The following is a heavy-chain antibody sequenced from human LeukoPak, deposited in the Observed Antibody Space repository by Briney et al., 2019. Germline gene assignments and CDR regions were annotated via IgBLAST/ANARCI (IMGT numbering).Heavy chain of an antibody. CDR2: ISGSGGKT. CDR1: GFTFSSYA. V-gene: IGHV3-23*01. Sequence: GGSLRLSCAASGFTFSSYAMSWVRQAPGKGLEWVSVISGSGGKTYYADFVKGRFTISRDNSKNTLYLQMNSLRAEDTAVYCCAKGPIEAAANGLYFDYWGQGTLVTVSS. CDR3: AKGPIEAAANGLYFDY. J-gene: IGHJ4*02. D-gene: IGHD6-13*01.